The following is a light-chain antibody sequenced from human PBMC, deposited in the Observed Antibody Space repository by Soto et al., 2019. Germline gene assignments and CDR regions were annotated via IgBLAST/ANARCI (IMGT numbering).Light chain of an antibody. CDR1: QSISSW. CDR3: QQYNSYSRT. Sequence: DIQMTQSPSTLSASVGERVTITCRASQSISSWLAWYQQKTGKAPTLLIYKASSLESGVPSRFSGSGAGTEFTLTISSLQPDDFATYYCQQYNSYSRTFGQGTKVEIK. V-gene: IGKV1-5*03. J-gene: IGKJ1*01. CDR2: KAS.